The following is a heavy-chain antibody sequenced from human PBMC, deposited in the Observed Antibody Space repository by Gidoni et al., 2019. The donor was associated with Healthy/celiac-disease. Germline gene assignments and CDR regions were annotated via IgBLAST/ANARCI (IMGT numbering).Heavy chain of an antibody. CDR1: GGSFSGYY. Sequence: QVQLQQWGAGLLKPSETLSLTCAVYGGSFSGYYWSWIRQPPGKGLEWIGESNHSGSTNYNPSLKSRVTISVDTSKNQFSLKLSSVTAADTAVYYCARLPAAGFLGSPEDYWGQGTLVTVSS. V-gene: IGHV4-34*01. CDR2: SNHSGST. CDR3: ARLPAAGFLGSPEDY. J-gene: IGHJ4*02. D-gene: IGHD6-13*01.